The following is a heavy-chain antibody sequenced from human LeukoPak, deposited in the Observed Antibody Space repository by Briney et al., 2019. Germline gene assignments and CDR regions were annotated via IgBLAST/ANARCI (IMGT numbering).Heavy chain of an antibody. Sequence: PGGSLRLSCAASGFTFSNYWIYWVRQVPGKGLVWVSRISPDGKDTSHADSVKGRFTISRDNAKNTLYLQMNSLRAEDTAVYYCARGVAARPSHFDYWGQGTLVTVSS. CDR3: ARGVAARPSHFDY. CDR2: ISPDGKDT. D-gene: IGHD6-6*01. V-gene: IGHV3-74*01. J-gene: IGHJ4*02. CDR1: GFTFSNYW.